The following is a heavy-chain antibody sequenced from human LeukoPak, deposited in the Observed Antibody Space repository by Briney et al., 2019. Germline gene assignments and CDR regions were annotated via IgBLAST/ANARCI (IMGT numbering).Heavy chain of an antibody. Sequence: GGSLRLSCAASGFTFSGHWMSWVRQAPGKGLEWVANINQGGSDKYCADSVKGRFTISRDNANNLLYLQMNSLRGEDTAVYYCTRDRSRAEDDWGQGTLVTVSS. V-gene: IGHV3-7*01. CDR2: INQGGSDK. CDR3: TRDRSRAEDD. D-gene: IGHD1-14*01. J-gene: IGHJ4*02. CDR1: GFTFSGHW.